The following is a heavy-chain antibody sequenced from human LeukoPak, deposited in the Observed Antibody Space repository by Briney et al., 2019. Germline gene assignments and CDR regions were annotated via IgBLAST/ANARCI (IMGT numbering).Heavy chain of an antibody. J-gene: IGHJ4*02. D-gene: IGHD3-3*01. CDR1: GFTSSSYS. CDR3: ARTHYDFWSGYLY. Sequence: GSLRLSCAASGFTSSSYSMNWVRQAPGKGLEWVSSISSSSSYIYYADSVKGRFTISRDNAKNSLYLQMNSLRAEDTAVYYCARTHYDFWSGYLYWGQGTLVTVSS. CDR2: ISSSSSYI. V-gene: IGHV3-21*01.